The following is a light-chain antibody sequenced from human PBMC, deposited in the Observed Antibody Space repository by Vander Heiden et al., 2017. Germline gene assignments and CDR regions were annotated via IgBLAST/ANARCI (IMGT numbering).Light chain of an antibody. J-gene: IGLJ3*02. Sequence: QPVLTQPPSVSAAPGQRVTISCSGSSSNIGKNFVSWYQQLPGTAPKLLIYEDNNRPSGIPGRFSGSKSGTSATLGITGLQTGDEADYYCGTWDSSLSAGVFGGGTKVTVL. CDR3: GTWDSSLSAGV. CDR2: EDN. CDR1: SSNIGKNF. V-gene: IGLV1-51*02.